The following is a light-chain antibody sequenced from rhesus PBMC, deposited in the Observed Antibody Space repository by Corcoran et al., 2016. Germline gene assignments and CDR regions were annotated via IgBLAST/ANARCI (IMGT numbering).Light chain of an antibody. J-gene: IGKJ2*01. V-gene: IGKV3-10*01. CDR1: QSFSSH. CDR3: NQHSSGYS. CDR2: GAS. Sequence: QVILTQSPASLSLSPGERATLSCRASQSFSSHLAWYQQRPGQAPSLLIYGASSRATGIPDRFSGSGSGTDFSRTISSLEPEDVGVYHCNQHSSGYSFGQGTKVEIK.